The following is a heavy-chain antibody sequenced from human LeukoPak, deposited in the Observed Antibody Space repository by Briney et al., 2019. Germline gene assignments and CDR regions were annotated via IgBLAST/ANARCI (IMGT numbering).Heavy chain of an antibody. CDR1: GFTFSSYW. J-gene: IGHJ4*02. CDR3: ARDHEGGWPAPPGY. V-gene: IGHV3-7*01. Sequence: PGGSLRLSCAASGFTFSSYWMSWVRQAPGKGLEWVANIKQDGSEKYYVDSVKGRFTISRDNAKNSLYLQMNSLRAEDTAVYYCARDHEGGWPAPPGYWGQGTLVTVSS. D-gene: IGHD6-19*01. CDR2: IKQDGSEK.